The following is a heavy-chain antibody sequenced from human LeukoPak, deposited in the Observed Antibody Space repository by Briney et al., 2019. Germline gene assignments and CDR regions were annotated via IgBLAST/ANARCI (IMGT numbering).Heavy chain of an antibody. CDR1: GFTFDDYG. CDR2: INWNGGST. V-gene: IGHV3-20*04. Sequence: GGSLRPSCAASGFTFDDYGMSWVRQAPGKGLEWVSGINWNGGSTGYADSVKGRFTISRDNAKNSLYLQMNSLRAEDTALYYCARARQNYFRSSGWYDYWGQGTLVTVSS. CDR3: ARARQNYFRSSGWYDY. D-gene: IGHD6-19*01. J-gene: IGHJ4*02.